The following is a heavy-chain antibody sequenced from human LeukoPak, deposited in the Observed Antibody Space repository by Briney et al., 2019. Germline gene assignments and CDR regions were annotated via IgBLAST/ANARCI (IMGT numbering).Heavy chain of an antibody. Sequence: GGSLRLSCAASGFTFSSYAMSWVRQAPGKGLEWVSAISGSGGSTCYADSVKGRFTISRDNSKNTLYLQMNSLRAEDTAVYYCAKDGTGSGWQPFDYWGQGTLVTVSS. D-gene: IGHD6-19*01. CDR1: GFTFSSYA. CDR3: AKDGTGSGWQPFDY. V-gene: IGHV3-23*01. J-gene: IGHJ4*02. CDR2: ISGSGGST.